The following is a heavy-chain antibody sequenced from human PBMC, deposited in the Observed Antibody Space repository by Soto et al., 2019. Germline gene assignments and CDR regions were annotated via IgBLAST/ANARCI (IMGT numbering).Heavy chain of an antibody. CDR3: ARDGAVDSPLG. J-gene: IGHJ4*02. Sequence: GGSLRLSCAASGFAFSNYAMSWVRQAPGKGLEWVSSISVSGGSTYYADSVKGRFTISRDNAKNSLYLQMNSLRAEDTAVYYCARDGAVDSPLGWGQGTLVTVSS. CDR1: GFAFSNYA. D-gene: IGHD3-10*01. CDR2: ISVSGGST. V-gene: IGHV3-23*01.